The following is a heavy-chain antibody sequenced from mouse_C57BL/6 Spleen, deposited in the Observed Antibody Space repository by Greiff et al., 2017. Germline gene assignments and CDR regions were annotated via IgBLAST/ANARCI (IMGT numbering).Heavy chain of an antibody. CDR2: INPGSGGT. D-gene: IGHD2-3*01. V-gene: IGHV1-54*01. J-gene: IGHJ3*01. CDR1: GYAFTNYL. CDR3: ARDGDGYYWLAY. Sequence: QVQLQQSGAELVRPGTSVKVSCKASGYAFTNYLIEWVKQRPGQGLEWIGVINPGSGGTNYNEKFKGKATLTADKSSSTAYMQLSSLTSEDSAVYFCARDGDGYYWLAYWGQGTLVTVSA.